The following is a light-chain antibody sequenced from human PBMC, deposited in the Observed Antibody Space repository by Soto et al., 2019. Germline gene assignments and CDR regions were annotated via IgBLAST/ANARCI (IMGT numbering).Light chain of an antibody. CDR2: ENN. V-gene: IGLV1-51*02. CDR3: GTWDSSLSALYWV. CDR1: SSNIGNNY. J-gene: IGLJ3*02. Sequence: QSVLTQPPSVSAAPGQKVTISCSGSSSNIGNNYVSWYQQLPGTAPKLLIYENNKRPSGIPDRFSGSKSGTSATLGITGLQTGDEADYYCGTWDSSLSALYWVFGGGTQLTVL.